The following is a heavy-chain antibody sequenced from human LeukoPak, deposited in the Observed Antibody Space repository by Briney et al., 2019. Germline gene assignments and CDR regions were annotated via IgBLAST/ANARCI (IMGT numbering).Heavy chain of an antibody. V-gene: IGHV3-30-3*01. CDR1: GFTFSSYA. D-gene: IGHD2-2*01. CDR2: ISYDGSNK. Sequence: PGRSLRLSCAASGFTFSSYAMHWVRQAPGKGLEWVAVISYDGSNKYYADSVKGRFTISRDNSKNTLYLQMNSLRAEDTAVYSCARGGIVVPAAPRSGMDVWGQGTTVTVSS. CDR3: ARGGIVVPAAPRSGMDV. J-gene: IGHJ6*02.